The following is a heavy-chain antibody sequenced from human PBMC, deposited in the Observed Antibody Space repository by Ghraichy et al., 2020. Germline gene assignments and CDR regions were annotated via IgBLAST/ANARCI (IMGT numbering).Heavy chain of an antibody. J-gene: IGHJ3*02. CDR3: ARVYYDFWSGYSAFDI. CDR1: GGSISSYY. Sequence: SETLSLTCTVSGGSISSYYWSWIRQPPGKGLEWIGYIYYSGSTNYNPSLKSRVTISVDTSKNQFSLKLSSVTAADTAVYYCARVYYDFWSGYSAFDIWGQGTMVTVSS. D-gene: IGHD3-3*01. V-gene: IGHV4-59*01. CDR2: IYYSGST.